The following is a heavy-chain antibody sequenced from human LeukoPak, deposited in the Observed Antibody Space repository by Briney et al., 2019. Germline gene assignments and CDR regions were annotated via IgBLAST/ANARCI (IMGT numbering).Heavy chain of an antibody. V-gene: IGHV4-34*01. CDR1: DESSSTNY. CDR3: ARKRGMVYYFTSAFDM. J-gene: IGHJ3*02. CDR2: ISHRGTR. Sequence: PSETLSLTCVVNDESSSTNYWSWIRQSQGKGLGWIAEISHRGTRTYNPSLQSRVTVSVDASKNHFSLRVKSVIAADTAIYYCARKRGMVYYFTSAFDMWGQGTMVTVSS. D-gene: IGHD3-3*01.